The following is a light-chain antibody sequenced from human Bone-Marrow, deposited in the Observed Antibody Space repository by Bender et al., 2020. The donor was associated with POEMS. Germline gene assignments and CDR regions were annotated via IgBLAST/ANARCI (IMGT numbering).Light chain of an antibody. CDR3: SSYAGSNNFGV. Sequence: QSALAQPASVSGSPGQSITISCTGTSSDVGGYNCVSWYQQHPGKAPKLMISEVSNRPSGISYRFSGSKSGNTDSLTVSGLQAEDEADYYCSSYAGSNNFGVFGGGTKLTVL. CDR1: SSDVGGYNC. J-gene: IGLJ2*01. V-gene: IGLV2-14*01. CDR2: EVS.